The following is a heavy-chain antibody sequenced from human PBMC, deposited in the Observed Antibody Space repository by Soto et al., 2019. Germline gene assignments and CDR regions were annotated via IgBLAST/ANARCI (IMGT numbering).Heavy chain of an antibody. CDR3: ARETSVVTHYHYYGMDV. CDR2: INHSGST. V-gene: IGHV4-34*01. Sequence: SATLSLTCAVYGGSFSGYYWSWIRQPPGKGLEWIGEINHSGSTNSNPSLKSRVTISVDTSKNQFSLKLSSVTAADTAVYYCARETSVVTHYHYYGMDVWGQGTSVTVSS. CDR1: GGSFSGYY. J-gene: IGHJ6*02. D-gene: IGHD2-21*02.